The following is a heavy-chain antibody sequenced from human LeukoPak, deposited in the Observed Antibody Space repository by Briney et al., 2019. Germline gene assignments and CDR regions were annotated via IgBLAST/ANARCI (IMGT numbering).Heavy chain of an antibody. D-gene: IGHD3-22*01. Sequence: GGSLRLSCAASGFTFSSYGMNWVRQAPGKGLEWVSSITSSSSYIYYADSVKGRFTISRDNAKNSLYLQMNSLRAEDTAVYYCAKSNYYDSSGYNGAFDYWGQGTLVTVSS. V-gene: IGHV3-21*01. CDR2: ITSSSSYI. CDR1: GFTFSSYG. CDR3: AKSNYYDSSGYNGAFDY. J-gene: IGHJ4*02.